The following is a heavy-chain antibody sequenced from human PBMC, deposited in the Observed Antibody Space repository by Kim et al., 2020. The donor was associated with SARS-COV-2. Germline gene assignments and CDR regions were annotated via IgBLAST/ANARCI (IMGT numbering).Heavy chain of an antibody. V-gene: IGHV3-21*01. Sequence: GGSLRLSCAASGFTFSSYSMNWVRQAPGKGLEWVSSISSSSSYIYYADSVKGRFTISRDNAKNSLYLQMNSLRAEDTAVYYCARDYGSGSYEDGMDVWGQGTTVTVSS. J-gene: IGHJ6*02. CDR2: ISSSSSYI. CDR3: ARDYGSGSYEDGMDV. CDR1: GFTFSSYS. D-gene: IGHD3-10*01.